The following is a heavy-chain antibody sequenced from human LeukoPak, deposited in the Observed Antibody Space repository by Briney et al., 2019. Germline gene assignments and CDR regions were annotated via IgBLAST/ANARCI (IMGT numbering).Heavy chain of an antibody. CDR1: GGSFSGYY. V-gene: IGHV4-34*01. D-gene: IGHD2-2*01. J-gene: IGHJ4*02. CDR3: ASLGYCSSTSCYGSFDY. Sequence: SETLSLTCAVYGGSFSGYYWSWIRQPPGKGLEWIGEINHSGSTNYNPSLKSRVTISVDTSKNQFSLKLSSVTAADTAVYYCASLGYCSSTSCYGSFDYWGQGTLVTVSS. CDR2: INHSGST.